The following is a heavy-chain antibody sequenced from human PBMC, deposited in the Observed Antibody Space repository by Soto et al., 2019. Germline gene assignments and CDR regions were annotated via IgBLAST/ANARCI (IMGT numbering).Heavy chain of an antibody. Sequence: GGSLRLSCAVSGFTFSMYWMHWVRQVPGKGPEWVSRINDDGISTNYADSVKGRFTISRDNAKNTLYLQMNALRVEDTAVYYCTRGPRSTSTGTGAFWGQGTLVT. CDR2: INDDGIST. D-gene: IGHD1-1*01. CDR1: GFTFSMYW. V-gene: IGHV3-74*01. J-gene: IGHJ4*02. CDR3: TRGPRSTSTGTGAF.